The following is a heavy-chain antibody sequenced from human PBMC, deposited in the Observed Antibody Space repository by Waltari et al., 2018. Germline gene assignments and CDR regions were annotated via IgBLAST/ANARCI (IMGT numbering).Heavy chain of an antibody. CDR3: ARGSQYYDFWSGYYGAVKGSLVDY. Sequence: QVQLQESGPGLVKPSETLSLTCTVSGGSISSYYWSWIRQPPGKGLEWIGYIYYSGSTNYNPALKSAVTISVDTSKNQFSLKLSSVTAADTAVYYCARGSQYYDFWSGYYGAVKGSLVDYWGQGTLVTVSS. J-gene: IGHJ4*02. D-gene: IGHD3-3*01. V-gene: IGHV4-59*01. CDR2: IYYSGST. CDR1: GGSISSYY.